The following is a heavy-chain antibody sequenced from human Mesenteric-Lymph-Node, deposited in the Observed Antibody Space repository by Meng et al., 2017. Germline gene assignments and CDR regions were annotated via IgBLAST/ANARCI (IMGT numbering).Heavy chain of an antibody. V-gene: IGHV4-39*01. CDR1: GGSISTSGYY. CDR2: IGHSGFT. Sequence: HLQRQESGSGLVKPPEALSLTGSVSGGSISTSGYYWGWIRQPPGKGLEWIGSIGHSGFTYYTPSLKSRVTVSIDTSRNQFSLWLTSVTAADTAVYYCVRSSGWVKTGFDPWGQGTLVTVSS. CDR3: VRSSGWVKTGFDP. D-gene: IGHD6-19*01. J-gene: IGHJ5*02.